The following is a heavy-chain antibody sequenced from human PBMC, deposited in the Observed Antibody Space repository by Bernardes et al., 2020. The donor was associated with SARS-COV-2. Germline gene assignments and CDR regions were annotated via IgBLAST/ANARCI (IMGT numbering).Heavy chain of an antibody. J-gene: IGHJ6*02. CDR2: FYSSGNT. Sequence: SETLSLTCTVSGGSISSGGYYWGWIRQPPGKVLEWIVSFYSSGNTYYNPSLQIRLSKSKDTSKNQFPLRLSSVTAADTAVYYCAGSSCGADCYLGGLRSWDYGMDVWGQGTTVTVSS. D-gene: IGHD2-21*02. V-gene: IGHV4-39*06. CDR1: GGSISSGGYY. CDR3: AGSSCGADCYLGGLRSWDYGMDV.